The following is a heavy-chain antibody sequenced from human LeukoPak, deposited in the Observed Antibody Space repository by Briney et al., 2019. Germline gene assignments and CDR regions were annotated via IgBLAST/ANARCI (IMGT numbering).Heavy chain of an antibody. CDR2: ISHTGAT. CDR1: GGSFNSYY. CDR3: VLSYVTTMTTSDY. D-gene: IGHD4-17*01. J-gene: IGHJ4*02. Sequence: KPSETLSLTCAVYGGSFNSYYWNWIRQPPGKGLEWIVEISHTGATKYNPSLKSRVTISVDTSKKYFSLNLASVTAADTAMYYCVLSYVTTMTTSDYWGQGTLVTVSS. V-gene: IGHV4-34*01.